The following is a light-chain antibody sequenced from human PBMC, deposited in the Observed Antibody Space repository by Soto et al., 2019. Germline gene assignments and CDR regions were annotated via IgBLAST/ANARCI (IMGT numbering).Light chain of an antibody. J-gene: IGKJ1*01. Sequence: EIVLTQSPGTLSLSPVERATLSXXASQSVSNNYLAWYQQKPGQAPRLLIYGASNRATGIPDRFSGSGSGTDFTLTISRLEPEDFAVYYCQQYGSSGTFGQGTKVDIK. CDR2: GAS. CDR1: QSVSNNY. V-gene: IGKV3-20*01. CDR3: QQYGSSGT.